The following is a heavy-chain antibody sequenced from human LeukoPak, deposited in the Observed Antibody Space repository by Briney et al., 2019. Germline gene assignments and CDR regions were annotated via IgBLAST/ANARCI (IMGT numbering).Heavy chain of an antibody. CDR3: ARTYYDYVWGSSGGVFDY. J-gene: IGHJ4*02. CDR2: IYYSGST. Sequence: PSETLSLTCTVSGGSINSYYWSWIRQPPGKGLEWIGYIYYSGSTNYNPSLKSRVTISVDTSKNQFSLKLSSVTAADTAVYYCARTYYDYVWGSSGGVFDYWGQGTLVTVSS. CDR1: GGSINSYY. D-gene: IGHD3-16*01. V-gene: IGHV4-59*01.